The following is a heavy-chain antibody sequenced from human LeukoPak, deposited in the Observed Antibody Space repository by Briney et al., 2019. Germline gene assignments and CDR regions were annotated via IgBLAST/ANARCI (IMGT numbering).Heavy chain of an antibody. CDR1: GYTFTVYW. Sequence: KVSFKTSGYTFTVYWLHWVRQASGKGLEWVGRIRSKTDTYATAYAASVTGRFTISRDDSKNTAYLQMNSLKTEDTAVYYCTRRDILTGYAFDIWGQGTMVTVSS. J-gene: IGHJ3*02. D-gene: IGHD3-9*01. CDR3: TRRDILTGYAFDI. CDR2: IRSKTDTYAT. V-gene: IGHV3-73*01.